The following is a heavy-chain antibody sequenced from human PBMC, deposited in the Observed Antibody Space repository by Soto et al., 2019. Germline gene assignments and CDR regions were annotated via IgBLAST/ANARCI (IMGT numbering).Heavy chain of an antibody. D-gene: IGHD3-22*01. CDR1: GFAFSSYS. V-gene: IGHV3-23*01. Sequence: GSLRLSCAASGFAFSSYSMSWVRQAPGKGLEWVSAISGSGGSTYYADSVKGRFTISRDNSKNTLYLQMNSLRAGDTAVYYCAKDSGRNYYDSSGYAHWGQGTLVTVSS. CDR2: ISGSGGST. J-gene: IGHJ4*02. CDR3: AKDSGRNYYDSSGYAH.